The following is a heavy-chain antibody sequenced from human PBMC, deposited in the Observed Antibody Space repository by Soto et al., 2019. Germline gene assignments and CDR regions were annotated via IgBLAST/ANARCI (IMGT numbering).Heavy chain of an antibody. J-gene: IGHJ3*02. D-gene: IGHD3-22*01. Sequence: ASVKVSCKASGYTFTGYYMHWVRQAPGQGLEWMGWINPNSGGTNYAQKFQGRATMTRDTSISTAYMELSRLRSDDTAVYYCATQRHYYDSSGYYGAFDIWGQGTMVTVSS. CDR1: GYTFTGYY. CDR3: ATQRHYYDSSGYYGAFDI. V-gene: IGHV1-2*02. CDR2: INPNSGGT.